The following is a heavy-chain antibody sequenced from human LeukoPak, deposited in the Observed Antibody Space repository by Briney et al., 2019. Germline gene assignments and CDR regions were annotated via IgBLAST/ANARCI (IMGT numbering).Heavy chain of an antibody. CDR3: AHSFSSSQRLKFKHFQH. D-gene: IGHD6-13*01. V-gene: IGHV2-5*02. CDR2: IYWDDDK. Sequence: SGPTLVKPTQTLTLTCTLSGFSLNTSGVGVGWIRQPPGKALEWLALIYWDDDKRYSPSLKSRFTITKDTSKNQVVLTTTNMDPVDTATYYCAHSFSSSQRLKFKHFQHWGQGTLVTVSS. J-gene: IGHJ1*01. CDR1: GFSLNTSGVG.